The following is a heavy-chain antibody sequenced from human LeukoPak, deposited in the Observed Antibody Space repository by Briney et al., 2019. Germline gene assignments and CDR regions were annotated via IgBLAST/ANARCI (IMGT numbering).Heavy chain of an antibody. V-gene: IGHV3-23*01. D-gene: IGHD6-19*01. Sequence: GGSLRLSCAASGFTFSSYAMSWVRQAPGKGLEWVSAISGSGGSTYYADSVKGRFAISRDNSKNTLYLQMNSLRAEDTAVYYCAKVQEQWLVQGAFDIWGQGAMVTVSS. CDR3: AKVQEQWLVQGAFDI. CDR1: GFTFSSYA. J-gene: IGHJ3*02. CDR2: ISGSGGST.